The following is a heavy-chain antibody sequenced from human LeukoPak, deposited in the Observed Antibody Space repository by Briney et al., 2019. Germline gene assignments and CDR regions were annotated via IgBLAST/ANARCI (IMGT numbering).Heavy chain of an antibody. CDR3: TTDQDPSSGYEWVY. CDR2: IKSKTDGGTT. Sequence: GTLFLTCAVSGGSISSSNWWSWVRQPPGKGLEWVGRIKSKTDGGTTDYAAPVKGRFTISRDDSKNTLYLQMNSLKTEDTAVYYCTTDQDPSSGYEWVYWGQGTLVTVSS. D-gene: IGHD5-12*01. J-gene: IGHJ4*02. V-gene: IGHV3-15*01. CDR1: GGSISSSNW.